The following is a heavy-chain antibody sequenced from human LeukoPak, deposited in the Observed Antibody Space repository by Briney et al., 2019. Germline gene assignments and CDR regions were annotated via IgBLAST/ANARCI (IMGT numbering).Heavy chain of an antibody. CDR1: GFTFSSYA. Sequence: PGGSLRLSCAASGFTFSSYAMHWVRQAPGKGLEWVAVISYDGSNKYYADSVKGRFTISRDNSKNTLYLQMNSLRAEDTAVYYCARDSDSSGWYWAFDIWGQGTMVTVSS. CDR2: ISYDGSNK. D-gene: IGHD6-19*01. CDR3: ARDSDSSGWYWAFDI. J-gene: IGHJ3*02. V-gene: IGHV3-30-3*01.